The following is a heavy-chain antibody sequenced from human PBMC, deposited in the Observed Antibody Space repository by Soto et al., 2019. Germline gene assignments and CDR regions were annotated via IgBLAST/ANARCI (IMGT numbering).Heavy chain of an antibody. V-gene: IGHV4-4*02. CDR1: GVSIGSHDW. J-gene: IGHJ4*02. CDR2: SHQSGNT. Sequence: QVQLQESGPGLVKPSGTLSLTCAVSGVSIGSHDWWTWVRQPPGKGLEWIGESHQSGNTNYNSSLESRVTISLDQSKNRFSLQLRSVTVADTAVYYCATRDTGRVYWGQGTLVTVSS. CDR3: ATRDTGRVY. D-gene: IGHD5-18*01.